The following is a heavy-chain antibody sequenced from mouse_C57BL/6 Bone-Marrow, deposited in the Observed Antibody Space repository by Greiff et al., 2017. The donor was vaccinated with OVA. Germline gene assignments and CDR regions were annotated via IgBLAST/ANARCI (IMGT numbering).Heavy chain of an antibody. D-gene: IGHD1-1*01. CDR1: GYSFTGYF. V-gene: IGHV1-20*01. CDR3: ARGYYYGSPWFAY. CDR2: INPYNGDT. J-gene: IGHJ3*01. Sequence: VQLQQSGPELVQPGDSVKISCKASGYSFTGYFMNWVMQSHGKSLEWIGRINPYNGDTFYNQKFTGKATLTVDKSSSTAHMELRSLTSENSAVYYCARGYYYGSPWFAYWGQGTLVTVSA.